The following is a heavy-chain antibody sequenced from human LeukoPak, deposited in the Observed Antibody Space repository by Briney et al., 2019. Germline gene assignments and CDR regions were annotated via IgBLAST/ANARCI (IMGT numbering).Heavy chain of an antibody. D-gene: IGHD3-22*01. J-gene: IGHJ4*02. CDR1: GFSFSDYY. CDR2: ISSSGRTI. Sequence: GGSLRLSCAASGFSFSDYYMTWIRQAPGKGLEWVAYISSSGRTISYADSVKGRFTISRDNAKTSLDLQMNSLRAEDTAVYYCARSWSYYDSSGHLPYYFDFWGQGTLVTVSS. CDR3: ARSWSYYDSSGHLPYYFDF. V-gene: IGHV3-11*01.